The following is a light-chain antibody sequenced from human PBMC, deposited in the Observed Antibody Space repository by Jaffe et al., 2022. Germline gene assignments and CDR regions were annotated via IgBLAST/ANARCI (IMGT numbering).Light chain of an antibody. CDR3: ASYTDSSTLI. J-gene: IGLJ2*01. V-gene: IGLV2-14*01. CDR2: EVT. CDR1: NTDIGGYNF. Sequence: QSALTQPASVSGSPGQSITITCTGTNTDIGGYNFVSWYQQHPDRAPKLIIYEVTHRPSGISNRFSGSKSANTASLMISGLQADDEADYYCASYTDSSTLIFGGGTKLCVL.